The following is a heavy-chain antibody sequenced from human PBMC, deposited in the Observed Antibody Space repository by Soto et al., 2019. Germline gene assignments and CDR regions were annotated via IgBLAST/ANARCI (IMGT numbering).Heavy chain of an antibody. V-gene: IGHV1-24*01. D-gene: IGHD1-1*01. J-gene: IGHJ4*02. CDR2: FDPEDGET. Sequence: ASVKVSCKVSGYTLTELSMHWVRQAPGKGLEWMGGFDPEDGETIYAQKFQGRVTMTEDTSTDTAYMELSSLRSEDTAVYYCATALISLKSLERRSFDYWGQGTLVTVSS. CDR3: ATALISLKSLERRSFDY. CDR1: GYTLTELS.